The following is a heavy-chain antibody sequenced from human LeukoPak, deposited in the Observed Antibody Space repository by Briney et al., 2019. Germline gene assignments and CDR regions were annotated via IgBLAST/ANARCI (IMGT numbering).Heavy chain of an antibody. D-gene: IGHD2-2*01. CDR2: SYTSGST. V-gene: IGHV4-61*02. CDR1: GGSISSGSYY. J-gene: IGHJ3*02. CDR3: ARDSYCSSTSCYDAFDI. Sequence: SETLSLSCTVSGGSISSGSYYWSWIRQPAGKGLQWIARSYTSGSTNYNPSLKSRVTISVDTSKNQFSLKLSSVTAADTAVYYCARDSYCSSTSCYDAFDIWGQGTMVTVSS.